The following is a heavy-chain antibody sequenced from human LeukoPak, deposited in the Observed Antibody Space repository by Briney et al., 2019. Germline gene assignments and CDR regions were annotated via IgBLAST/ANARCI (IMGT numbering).Heavy chain of an antibody. CDR1: GGSISTYY. Sequence: SETLSLTCTVSGGSISTYYWNWIRQSPGKGLEWIGNIYYSGSTNYNPSLKSRVTISVDTSKNQFFLKLSSVTAADTAVYYCARLEWELNFDYWGQGTLVTVSS. V-gene: IGHV4-59*08. CDR2: IYYSGST. D-gene: IGHD1-26*01. CDR3: ARLEWELNFDY. J-gene: IGHJ4*02.